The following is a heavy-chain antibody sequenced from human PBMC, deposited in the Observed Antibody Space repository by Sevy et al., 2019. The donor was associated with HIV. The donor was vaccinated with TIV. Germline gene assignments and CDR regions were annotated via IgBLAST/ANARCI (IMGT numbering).Heavy chain of an antibody. CDR3: ASRVMGYAFDI. V-gene: IGHV3-7*01. CDR2: IKQDGSEK. Sequence: GGSLRLSCAASGFTFSSYWMSWVRQAPGKGLEWVANIKQDGSEKYYVHSVKGRFTISRDNAKNSLYLQMNSLRAEDTAVYYCASRVMGYAFDIWGQGTMVTVSS. D-gene: IGHD3-16*01. CDR1: GFTFSSYW. J-gene: IGHJ3*02.